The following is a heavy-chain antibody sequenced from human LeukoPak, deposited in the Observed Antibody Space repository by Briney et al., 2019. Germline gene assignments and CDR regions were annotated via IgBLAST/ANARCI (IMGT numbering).Heavy chain of an antibody. CDR2: ISGSGGST. Sequence: PGGSLRLSCAASGFTFSSYAMSWFRQAPGKGLEWVSAISGSGGSTYYADSVKGRFTISRDNSKNTLYLQMNSLRAEDTAVYYCAKVTAGTGAQYYYYYMDVWGKGTTVTVSS. CDR3: AKVTAGTGAQYYYYYMDV. V-gene: IGHV3-23*01. CDR1: GFTFSSYA. J-gene: IGHJ6*03. D-gene: IGHD6-13*01.